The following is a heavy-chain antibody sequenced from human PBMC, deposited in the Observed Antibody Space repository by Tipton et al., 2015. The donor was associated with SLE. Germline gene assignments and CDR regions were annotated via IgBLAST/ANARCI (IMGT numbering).Heavy chain of an antibody. CDR3: AKYASGTMFEY. CDR2: IYYSVAT. Sequence: LRLSCTVSGGSISSSGHYWGWIRQPPGNGLEWIGSIYYSVATHYNPSLKSRVTISADTSKNQFSLRLTSVTAADTAVYYCAKYASGTMFEYWGQGTLVTVSS. D-gene: IGHD3-10*01. J-gene: IGHJ4*02. CDR1: GGSISSSGHY. V-gene: IGHV4-39*01.